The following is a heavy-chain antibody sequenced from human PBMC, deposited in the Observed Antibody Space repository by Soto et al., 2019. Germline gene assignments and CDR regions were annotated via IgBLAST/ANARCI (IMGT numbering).Heavy chain of an antibody. CDR1: DGSISTYY. D-gene: IGHD3-3*01. V-gene: IGHV4-4*07. CDR3: ARGGHDFWSGPFDY. J-gene: IGHJ4*02. Sequence: SETLSLTCTVSDGSISTYYCNWIRQPAGKGLEWIGRIDASGSADYNPSLKSRVTVSVDTSKNQFSLRLSSVTAADTAVYYCARGGHDFWSGPFDYWGQGVQVTVSS. CDR2: IDASGSA.